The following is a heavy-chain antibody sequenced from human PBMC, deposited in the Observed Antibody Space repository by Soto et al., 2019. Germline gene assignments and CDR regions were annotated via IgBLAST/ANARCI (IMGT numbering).Heavy chain of an antibody. D-gene: IGHD2-15*01. V-gene: IGHV3-30*18. CDR1: GFTLRSHG. CDR3: AKWGRGYCSGGSCYLSPFDY. CDR2: ISYDGSNK. Sequence: GGALRPSLAAPGFTLRSHGMHWGRPAPGKWVGWVAVISYDGSNKYYADSVKGRFTISRDNSKNTLYLQMNSLRAEDTAVYYCAKWGRGYCSGGSCYLSPFDYWGQGXLVTVYS. J-gene: IGHJ4*02.